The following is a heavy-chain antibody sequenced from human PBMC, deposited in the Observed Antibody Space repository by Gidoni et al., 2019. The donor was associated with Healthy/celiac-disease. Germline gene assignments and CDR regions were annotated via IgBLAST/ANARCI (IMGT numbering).Heavy chain of an antibody. CDR1: GFTFSSYG. Sequence: QVQLVESGGGVVQPGRSLRLSCAASGFTFSSYGMHWVRQAPGKGLEWVAVIWYDGSNKYYADSVKGRFTISRDNSKNTLYLQMNSLRAEDTAVYYCARDPKNYDFWSGYIYYYYGMDVWGQGTTVTVSS. J-gene: IGHJ6*02. D-gene: IGHD3-3*01. V-gene: IGHV3-33*01. CDR2: IWYDGSNK. CDR3: ARDPKNYDFWSGYIYYYYGMDV.